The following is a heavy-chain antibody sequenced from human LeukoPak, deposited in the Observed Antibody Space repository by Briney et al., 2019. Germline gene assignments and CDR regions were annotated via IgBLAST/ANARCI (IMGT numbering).Heavy chain of an antibody. D-gene: IGHD3-22*01. CDR2: IYTSGST. CDR1: GGSISSGGYY. CDR3: ARGRNYDSSGYYYYYYYMDV. Sequence: SSETLSLTCTVSGGSISSGGYYWSWIRQPAGKGLEWIGRIYTSGSTNYNPSLKSRVTISVDTSKNQFSLKLSSVTAADTAVYYCARGRNYDSSGYYYYYYYMDVWGKGTTVTVSS. V-gene: IGHV4-61*02. J-gene: IGHJ6*03.